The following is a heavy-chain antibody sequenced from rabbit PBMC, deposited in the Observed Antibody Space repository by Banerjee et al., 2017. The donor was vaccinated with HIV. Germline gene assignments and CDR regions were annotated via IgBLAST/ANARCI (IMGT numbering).Heavy chain of an antibody. Sequence: QSLEESGGDLVKPGASLTLTCTASGFSFSSSYDMCWVRQAPGKGLEWIGCIYTGSSGSTYYASWAKGRFTISKTSSTTVTLQMTSLTAADTATYFCARDPVSSSGGIEGMDLWGQGTLVTVS. J-gene: IGHJ6*01. V-gene: IGHV1S40*01. CDR2: IYTGSSGST. D-gene: IGHD1-1*01. CDR1: GFSFSSSYD. CDR3: ARDPVSSSGGIEGMDL.